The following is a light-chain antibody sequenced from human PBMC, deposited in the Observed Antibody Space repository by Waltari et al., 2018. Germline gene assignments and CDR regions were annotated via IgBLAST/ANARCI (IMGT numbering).Light chain of an antibody. Sequence: EIVLTQSPGTLSLSPGERATLSCRASQSVSRNYLNWYQQKGGQAPRLLIHGASIRATGIPDRFSCSGSGTDFTLTISRLEPEDFAVYYSQQYDGEVLTFGGGAKVEI. V-gene: IGKV3-20*01. CDR2: GAS. CDR3: QQYDGEVLT. J-gene: IGKJ4*01. CDR1: QSVSRNY.